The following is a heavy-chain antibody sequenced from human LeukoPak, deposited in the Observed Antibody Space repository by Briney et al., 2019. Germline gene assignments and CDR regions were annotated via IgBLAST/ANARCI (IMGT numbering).Heavy chain of an antibody. CDR2: IYYSGST. CDR1: GGSISSGGYY. Sequence: SETLSLTCTVSGGSISSGGYYWSWIRQHPGKGLEWIGYIYYSGSTYYNPSLKSRVTISVDTSKNQFSLKLSSVTAPDTAVYYCARDPPDYGALSWGQGTLVTVSS. D-gene: IGHD4-17*01. CDR3: ARDPPDYGALS. V-gene: IGHV4-31*03. J-gene: IGHJ5*02.